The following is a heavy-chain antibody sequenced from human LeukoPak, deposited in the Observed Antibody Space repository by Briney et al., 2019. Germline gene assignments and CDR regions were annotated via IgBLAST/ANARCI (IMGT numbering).Heavy chain of an antibody. J-gene: IGHJ6*02. CDR3: AKWDSARTYYYGMDV. Sequence: PGGSLRLSCAASGFTFSSYAMSWVRQAPGKGLEWVSAISGSGGSTYYADSVKGRLTISRDNSKNTLYLQMNSLRAEDTAVYYCAKWDSARTYYYGMDVWGQGTTVTVSS. D-gene: IGHD1-14*01. V-gene: IGHV3-23*01. CDR1: GFTFSSYA. CDR2: ISGSGGST.